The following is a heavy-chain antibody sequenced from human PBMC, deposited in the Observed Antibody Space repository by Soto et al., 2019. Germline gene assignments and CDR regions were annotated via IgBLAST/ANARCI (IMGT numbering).Heavy chain of an antibody. CDR1: GFTFTISA. V-gene: IGHV1-58*01. D-gene: IGHD2-15*01. Sequence: SVKVSCKASGFTFTISAVQWARQARGQRLEWIGWIVVGSGNTNYAQKFQERVTITRDMSTSTAYMELSRLRSEDSAVYYFAEGWSLGYCSGGSCYPGLFFDNWS. CDR2: IVVGSGNT. CDR3: AEGWSLGYCSGGSCYPGLFFDN. J-gene: IGHJ4*01.